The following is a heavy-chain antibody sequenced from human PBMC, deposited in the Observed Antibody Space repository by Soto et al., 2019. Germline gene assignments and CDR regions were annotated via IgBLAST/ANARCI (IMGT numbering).Heavy chain of an antibody. J-gene: IGHJ4*02. CDR1: GFTFSRYS. V-gene: IGHV3-48*02. CDR2: IDSSSKTI. CDR3: ARGGEATIVGDS. D-gene: IGHD5-12*01. Sequence: EVQLVESGGGLVQPGGSLRVSCAASGFTFSRYSMNWVRQAPGTGLEWLAYIDSSSKTIYYADSVKGRFIISRDNAKNSLELQMNSLRDEDTAGDHGARGGEATIVGDSWGQGTLVTVSS.